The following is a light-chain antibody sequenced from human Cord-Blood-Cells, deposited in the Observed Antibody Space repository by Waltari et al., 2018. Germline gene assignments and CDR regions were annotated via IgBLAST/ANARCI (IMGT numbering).Light chain of an antibody. J-gene: IGKJ2*01. CDR3: QQYGSSSYT. V-gene: IGKV3-20*01. CDR1: QSVSSSY. CDR2: GAS. Sequence: EIVLTPSPGTLSLSPGESATLPCRASQSVSSSYLAWYQQKPGQAPRLLIYGASSRATGIPDRFSGSGSGTDFTLTISRLEPEDFAVYYCQQYGSSSYTFGQGTKLEIK.